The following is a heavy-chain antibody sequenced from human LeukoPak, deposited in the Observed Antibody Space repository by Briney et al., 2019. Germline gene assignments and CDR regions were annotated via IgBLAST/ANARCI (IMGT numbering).Heavy chain of an antibody. J-gene: IGHJ4*02. CDR2: IYPGDSDT. CDR3: ARYPGYDSSPLDY. V-gene: IGHV5-51*01. D-gene: IGHD3-22*01. CDR1: GYSLTTYW. Sequence: GESLKISCQGSGYSLTTYWIAWVRQMPGKGLEWMGIIYPGDSDTRYSPSFQGQVTISADKSISTAYLQWSSLKASDTAMYYCARYPGYDSSPLDYWGQGTLVTVSS.